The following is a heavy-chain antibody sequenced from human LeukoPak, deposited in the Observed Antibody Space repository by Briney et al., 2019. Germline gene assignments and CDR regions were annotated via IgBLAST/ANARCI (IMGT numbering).Heavy chain of an antibody. V-gene: IGHV1-24*01. D-gene: IGHD3-22*01. Sequence: ASVKVSCKVSGYTLTELSIHWVREAPGKGLEWMGGFDPEDGETIYAQKFQGRVTMTEDTSTDTAYMKLSSLRSEDTAVYYCATRASMIVVIEDLGAFDIWGQGTMVTVSS. J-gene: IGHJ3*02. CDR2: FDPEDGET. CDR3: ATRASMIVVIEDLGAFDI. CDR1: GYTLTELS.